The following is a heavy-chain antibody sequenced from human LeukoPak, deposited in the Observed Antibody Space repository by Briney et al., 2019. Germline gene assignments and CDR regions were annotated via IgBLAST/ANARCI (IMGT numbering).Heavy chain of an antibody. V-gene: IGHV1-69*13. CDR1: GGTFISYA. CDR3: AGRKRGQLDY. Sequence: ASVKVSCKASGGTFISYAISWVRQAPGQGLEWMGGIIPIFGTANYAQKFQGRVTITADESTSTAYMELSSLRSGDTAVYYCAGRKRGQLDYWGQGTLVTVSS. D-gene: IGHD1-1*01. CDR2: IIPIFGTA. J-gene: IGHJ4*02.